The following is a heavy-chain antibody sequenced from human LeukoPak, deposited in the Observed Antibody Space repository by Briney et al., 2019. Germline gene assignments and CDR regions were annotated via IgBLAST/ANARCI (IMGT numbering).Heavy chain of an antibody. CDR3: ARETAVAGDDAFDI. CDR2: IYYSGST. Sequence: SETLSLTCTVSGGSISSSSYYWAWIRQPPGKGLEWIGSIYYSGSTYYNPSLKSRVTISVDTSKNQFSLKLSSVTAADTAVYYCARETAVAGDDAFDIWGQGIMVTVSS. J-gene: IGHJ3*02. D-gene: IGHD6-19*01. CDR1: GGSISSSSYY. V-gene: IGHV4-39*07.